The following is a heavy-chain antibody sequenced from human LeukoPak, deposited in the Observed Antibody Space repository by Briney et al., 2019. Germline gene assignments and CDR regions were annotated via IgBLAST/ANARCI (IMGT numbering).Heavy chain of an antibody. Sequence: ASVKVSCKASGYTFVDYYMHWVRQAPGQGLKWMGWINPKSGVSIYAQKFQGRVTMTRDTSIRTAYMELSRLRSDDTAVYYCARGTYYYDSSGYYYEWGQGTLVTVSS. D-gene: IGHD3-22*01. V-gene: IGHV1-2*02. CDR2: INPKSGVS. J-gene: IGHJ4*02. CDR3: ARGTYYYDSSGYYYE. CDR1: GYTFVDYY.